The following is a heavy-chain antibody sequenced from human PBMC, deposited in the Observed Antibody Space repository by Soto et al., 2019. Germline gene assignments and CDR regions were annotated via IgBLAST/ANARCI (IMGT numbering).Heavy chain of an antibody. J-gene: IGHJ3*02. CDR2: IYYSGST. V-gene: IGHV4-59*01. Sequence: LSLTCTVSGGSISSYYWNWIRQPPGKGLERIGYIYYSGSTNYNPSLKSRVTISVDTSKNQFSLKLSSVTAADTAVYYCARDGEGSGSYYLDAFDIWGQGTMVTVSS. CDR3: ARDGEGSGSYYLDAFDI. CDR1: GGSISSYY. D-gene: IGHD3-10*01.